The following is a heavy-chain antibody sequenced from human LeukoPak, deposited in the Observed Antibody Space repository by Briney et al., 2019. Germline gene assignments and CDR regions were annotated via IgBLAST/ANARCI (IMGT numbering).Heavy chain of an antibody. V-gene: IGHV3-30-3*01. CDR2: ISYDGSNK. CDR3: ARDTPSYGDYINYYYGMDV. CDR1: GFTFSSYA. D-gene: IGHD4-17*01. J-gene: IGHJ6*02. Sequence: PGGSLRLSCAASGFTFSSYAMHWVRQAPGKGLEWVAVISYDGSNKYYADSVKGRFTISRDNSKNTLYPQMNSLRAEDTAVYYCARDTPSYGDYINYYYGMDVWGQGTTVTVSS.